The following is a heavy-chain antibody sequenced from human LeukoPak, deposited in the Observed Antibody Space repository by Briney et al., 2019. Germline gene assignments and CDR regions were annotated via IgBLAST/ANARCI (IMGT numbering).Heavy chain of an antibody. CDR3: AWSGYGGEGVDY. D-gene: IGHD5-12*01. CDR2: IIPILGIA. J-gene: IGHJ4*02. CDR1: GGTFSSYA. V-gene: IGHV1-69*04. Sequence: ASVKVSCTASGGTFSSYAISWVRQAPGQGLEWMGRIIPILGIANYAQKFQGRVTITADKSTSTAYMELSSLRSEDTAVYYCAWSGYGGEGVDYWGQGTLVTVSS.